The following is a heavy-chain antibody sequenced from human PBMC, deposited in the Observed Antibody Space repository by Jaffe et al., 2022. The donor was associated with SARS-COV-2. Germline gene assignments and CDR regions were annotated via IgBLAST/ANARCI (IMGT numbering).Heavy chain of an antibody. CDR3: ARPYYYDSSGYPDWYFDL. V-gene: IGHV3-21*01. CDR1: GFTFSSYS. CDR2: ISSSSSYI. D-gene: IGHD3-22*01. Sequence: EVQLVESGGGLVKPGGSLRLSCAASGFTFSSYSMNWVRQAPGKGLEWVSSISSSSSYIYYADSVKGRFTISRDNAKNSLYLQMNSLRAEDTAVYYCARPYYYDSSGYPDWYFDLWGRGTLVTVSS. J-gene: IGHJ2*01.